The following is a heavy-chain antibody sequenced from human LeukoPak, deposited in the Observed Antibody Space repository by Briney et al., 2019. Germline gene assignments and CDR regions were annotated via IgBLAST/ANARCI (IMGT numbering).Heavy chain of an antibody. CDR2: INPNSGGT. CDR3: ARDLSIAAPGTDFDY. D-gene: IGHD6-13*01. CDR1: GYTSTGYS. J-gene: IGHJ4*02. Sequence: EASVKVSCKASGYTSTGYSVHWVRQAPGQGLEWMGWINPNSGGTKYALKFQGRVTMTRDTSISTAYMELSRLTSDDTAVYYCARDLSIAAPGTDFDYWGQGTLVTVSS. V-gene: IGHV1-2*02.